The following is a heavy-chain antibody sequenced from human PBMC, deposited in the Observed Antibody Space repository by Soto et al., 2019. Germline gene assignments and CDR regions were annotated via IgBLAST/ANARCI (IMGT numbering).Heavy chain of an antibody. V-gene: IGHV3-30-3*01. D-gene: IGHD1-1*01. J-gene: IGHJ3*02. Sequence: PGGSLTLSSAASGFTCSSYAMKWVRQAPDKGLEWEAVISSDGTNKYYTDSVKGRFTISRDNSKNTLYLQMNSLRAEDTAVYYCARDTRWLQLDYFDIWGPGPIVTVS. CDR3: ARDTRWLQLDYFDI. CDR1: GFTCSSYA. CDR2: ISSDGTNK.